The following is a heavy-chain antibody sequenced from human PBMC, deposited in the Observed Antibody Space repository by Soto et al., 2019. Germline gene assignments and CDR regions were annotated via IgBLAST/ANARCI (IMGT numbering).Heavy chain of an antibody. J-gene: IGHJ4*02. CDR3: ATSPTNLEVTTMRDDY. D-gene: IGHD2-21*02. CDR2: ISASGGST. V-gene: IGHV3-23*04. Sequence: EVQLVESGGGLVQPGGSLRLSCAASGFTFSDHYMDWVRQAPGKGLEWVSSISASGGSTYYADSVKGRFTISRDNSQNTLSLQMNSLRAQDAAVYYCATSPTNLEVTTMRDDYWGQGVLVTVSS. CDR1: GFTFSDHY.